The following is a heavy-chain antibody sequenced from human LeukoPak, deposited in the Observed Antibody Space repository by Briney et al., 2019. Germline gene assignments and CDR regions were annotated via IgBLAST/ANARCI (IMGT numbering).Heavy chain of an antibody. V-gene: IGHV3-30-3*01. CDR1: GYTFSSYA. CDR3: ARGTTDIVAEISDAFDI. CDR2: ISYDASNK. J-gene: IGHJ3*02. Sequence: PGRSLRLSCAASGYTFSSYAMSWVRQASGKGLEWVAAISYDASNKYYALSVRGRFTISRDNSRNTPFLQMNSLRADDTAVYYCARGTTDIVAEISDAFDIWGQGTVVTVYS. D-gene: IGHD5-12*01.